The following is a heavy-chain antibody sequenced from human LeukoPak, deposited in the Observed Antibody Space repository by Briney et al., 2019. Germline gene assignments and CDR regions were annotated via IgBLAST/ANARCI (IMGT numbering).Heavy chain of an antibody. CDR2: FYHSGNT. Sequence: SETLSLTCAVSGYSISSNYYCGWIRQPPGKGLEWIGCFYHSGNTYYNPSLKSRVTISVDTSKNQFSLKLSSVTAADTAVYYCAREHFDYWGQGALVTVSS. V-gene: IGHV4-38-2*02. J-gene: IGHJ4*02. CDR1: GYSISSNYY. CDR3: AREHFDY.